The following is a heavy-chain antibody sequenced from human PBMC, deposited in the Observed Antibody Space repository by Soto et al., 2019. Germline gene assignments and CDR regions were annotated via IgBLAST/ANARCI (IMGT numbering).Heavy chain of an antibody. Sequence: ASVKVSCKASGYTFTSYDINWVRQATGQGLEWMGWMNPNSGNTGYAQKFQGRVTMTRNTSISRAYMELSSQRSEDTAGYYCARGRIEETKRGMDVWGQGPTVTVSS. CDR1: GYTFTSYD. CDR2: MNPNSGNT. V-gene: IGHV1-8*01. D-gene: IGHD2-15*01. CDR3: ARGRIEETKRGMDV. J-gene: IGHJ6*02.